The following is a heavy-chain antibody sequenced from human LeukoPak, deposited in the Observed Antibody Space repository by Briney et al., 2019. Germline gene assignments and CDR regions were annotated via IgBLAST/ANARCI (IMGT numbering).Heavy chain of an antibody. D-gene: IGHD3-22*01. J-gene: IGHJ4*02. CDR2: INAGNGNT. CDR3: ARCYYDSSGYYVFDY. Sequence: ASVKVSCKASGYTFTSYAMHWVRQAPGQRLEWMGWINAGNGNTKYSQKFQGRVTITGDTSARTAYMELSSLRSEDTAVYYCARCYYDSSGYYVFDYWGRGALVTVSS. V-gene: IGHV1-3*01. CDR1: GYTFTSYA.